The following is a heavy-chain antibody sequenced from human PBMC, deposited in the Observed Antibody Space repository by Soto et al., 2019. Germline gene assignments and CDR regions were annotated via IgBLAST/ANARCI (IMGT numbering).Heavy chain of an antibody. Sequence: PSETLSLTCTVCGGSISSYYWSWIRQPPGKGLEWIGYIYYSGSTNYNPSLKSRVTISVDTSKNQFALKPSSVTAADTAVYYCARAYDILTGYYISDYYYYYYMDVWGKGTTVNVSS. J-gene: IGHJ6*03. CDR2: IYYSGST. D-gene: IGHD3-9*01. CDR1: GGSISSYY. V-gene: IGHV4-59*01. CDR3: ARAYDILTGYYISDYYYYYYMDV.